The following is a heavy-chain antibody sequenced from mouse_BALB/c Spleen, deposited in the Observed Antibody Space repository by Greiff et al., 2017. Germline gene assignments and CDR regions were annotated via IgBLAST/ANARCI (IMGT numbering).Heavy chain of an antibody. J-gene: IGHJ3*01. V-gene: IGHV1S29*02. CDR3: ASYYGSSFAY. Sequence: EVKLQESGPELVKPGASVKISCKASGYTFTDYNMHWVKQSHGKSLEWIGYIYPYNGGTGYNQKFKSKATLTVDNSSSTAYMELRSLTSEDSAVYYCASYYGSSFAYWGQGTLVTVSA. CDR1: GYTFTDYN. D-gene: IGHD1-1*01. CDR2: IYPYNGGT.